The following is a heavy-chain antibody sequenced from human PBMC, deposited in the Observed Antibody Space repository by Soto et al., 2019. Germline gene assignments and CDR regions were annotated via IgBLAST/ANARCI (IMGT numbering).Heavy chain of an antibody. CDR1: GLTCSTYA. D-gene: IGHD3-3*01. V-gene: IGHV3-23*01. J-gene: IGHJ4*02. CDR3: ITYDPPAY. CDR2: IRETGDT. Sequence: GGSLRLSCAAAGLTCSTYAMTWVRQPPGEGLEWVSAIRETGDTYYADSVKGRFTISRDNSKNTLYLQMSSLRAEDTAIYNCITYDPPAYWGLGTLVTVSS.